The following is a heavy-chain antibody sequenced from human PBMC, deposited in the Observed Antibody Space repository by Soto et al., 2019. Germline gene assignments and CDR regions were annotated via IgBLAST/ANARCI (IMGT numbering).Heavy chain of an antibody. V-gene: IGHV4-34*01. J-gene: IGHJ6*03. D-gene: IGHD6-13*01. CDR3: ARIPGVVSSSWPYYYYMDV. CDR2: INHSGST. Sequence: SETLSLTCAVYGGSFSGYYWSWIRQPPGKGLEWIGEINHSGSTNYNPSLKSRVTISVDTSKNQFSLKLSSVTAADTAVYYCARIPGVVSSSWPYYYYMDVWGKGTTVTVSS. CDR1: GGSFSGYY.